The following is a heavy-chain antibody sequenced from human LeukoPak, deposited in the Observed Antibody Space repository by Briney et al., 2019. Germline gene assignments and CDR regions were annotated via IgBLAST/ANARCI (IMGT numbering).Heavy chain of an antibody. Sequence: GGSLRLSCAASGFTFSSYGMHWVRQAPGKGLEWVAVISYDGSNKYYADSVKGRFTISRDNSKNTLYLQLNSLRAEDTAVYYCAKGRTPTRLTMVREPKDYWGQGTLVTVSS. CDR2: ISYDGSNK. CDR1: GFTFSSYG. D-gene: IGHD3-10*01. J-gene: IGHJ4*02. CDR3: AKGRTPTRLTMVREPKDY. V-gene: IGHV3-30*18.